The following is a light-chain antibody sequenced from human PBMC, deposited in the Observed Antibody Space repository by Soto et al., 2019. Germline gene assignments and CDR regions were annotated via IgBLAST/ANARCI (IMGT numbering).Light chain of an antibody. Sequence: IVLTQSRSTLSLSPGRRATLSCRASQSVSSNLAWYQQNTGQAPRLLIYGASTRATGIPARFSASGYGTDFTLTISDVQPEDFALYDCHQRQSWPRTFGQGTKVDIK. CDR1: QSVSSN. CDR2: GAS. V-gene: IGKV3-15*01. J-gene: IGKJ1*01. CDR3: HQRQSWPRT.